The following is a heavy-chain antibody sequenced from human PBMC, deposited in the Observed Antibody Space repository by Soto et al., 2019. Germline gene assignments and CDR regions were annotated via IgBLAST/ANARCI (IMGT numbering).Heavy chain of an antibody. J-gene: IGHJ6*02. CDR1: GFTDYY. V-gene: IGHV1-2*02. CDR2: VNPSSGGT. CDR3: AREGSADHGSCGVDV. D-gene: IGHD1-26*01. Sequence: VASVKVSCKASGFTDYYIHWVRQAPGQGLEWLGWVNPSSGGTNYAQKFQGRVAMTRDTFISTAYMELSRLQSDDTAVYYCAREGSADHGSCGVDVWGQGTTVTVSS.